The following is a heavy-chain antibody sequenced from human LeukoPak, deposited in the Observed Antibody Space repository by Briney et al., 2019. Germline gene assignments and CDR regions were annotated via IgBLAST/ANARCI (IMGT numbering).Heavy chain of an antibody. V-gene: IGHV4-30-4*08. J-gene: IGHJ4*02. CDR1: GGSISSGDYY. CDR3: ASPVPGGRWPFQN. Sequence: SETLSLTCTVSGGSISSGDYYWSWIRQPPGKGLEWIGYIYYSGSTYYNPSLKSRVTISVDTSKNQFSPKLSSVTAADTAVYYCASPVPGGRWPFQNWGQGTLVTVSS. D-gene: IGHD4-23*01. CDR2: IYYSGST.